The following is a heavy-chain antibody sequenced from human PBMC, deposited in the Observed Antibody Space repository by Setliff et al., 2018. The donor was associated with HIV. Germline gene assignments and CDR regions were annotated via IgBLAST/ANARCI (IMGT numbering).Heavy chain of an antibody. J-gene: IGHJ4*02. CDR1: GYTLTELS. CDR3: ARDRLNVYSSGWGVGY. V-gene: IGHV1-24*01. D-gene: IGHD6-25*01. Sequence: ASVKVSCKVSGYTLTELSMHWVRQAPGKGLEWMGSFDPEDGETTYAQKFQGRVTMTEDTSTDTAYMELRSLRSDDTAVYYCARDRLNVYSSGWGVGYWGQGTLVTVSS. CDR2: FDPEDGET.